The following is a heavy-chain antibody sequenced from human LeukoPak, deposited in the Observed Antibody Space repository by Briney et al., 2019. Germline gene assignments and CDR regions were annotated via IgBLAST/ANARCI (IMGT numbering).Heavy chain of an antibody. CDR1: GFTFSSYG. Sequence: GGSLRLSCAASGFTFSSYGMHWVRQAPGKGLEWVAVIWYDGGNKYYADSVKGRFTISRDNSKNTLYLQMNSLRAEDTAVYYCARGYYGDYVVYYFDYWGQGTLVTVSS. J-gene: IGHJ4*02. D-gene: IGHD4-17*01. CDR2: IWYDGGNK. CDR3: ARGYYGDYVVYYFDY. V-gene: IGHV3-33*01.